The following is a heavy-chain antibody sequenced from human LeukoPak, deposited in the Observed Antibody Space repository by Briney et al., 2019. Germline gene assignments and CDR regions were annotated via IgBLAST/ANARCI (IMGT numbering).Heavy chain of an antibody. Sequence: GASVKVSCKASGYTFTGYYMHWVRQAPGQGLEWMGWMNPNSGNTGYAQKFQGRVTITRNTSISTAYMELSSLRSEDTAVYYCARGHSSSWYGTYYYYYYMDVWGKGTTVTVSS. V-gene: IGHV1-8*03. CDR2: MNPNSGNT. D-gene: IGHD6-13*01. CDR3: ARGHSSSWYGTYYYYYYMDV. J-gene: IGHJ6*03. CDR1: GYTFTGYY.